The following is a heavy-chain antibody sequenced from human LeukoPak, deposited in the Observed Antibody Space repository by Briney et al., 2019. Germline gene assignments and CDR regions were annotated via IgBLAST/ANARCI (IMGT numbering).Heavy chain of an antibody. V-gene: IGHV4-31*03. D-gene: IGHD2-21*02. CDR3: ARVLEDCGGDCYPGGFDY. J-gene: IGHJ4*02. Sequence: PSQTLSLTCTVSGGSISSGGYYWSWIRQHPGKGLEWIGYIYYSGSTYYNPSLKSRVTISVGTSKNQFSLKLSSVTAADTAVYYCARVLEDCGGDCYPGGFDYWGQGTLVTVSS. CDR1: GGSISSGGYY. CDR2: IYYSGST.